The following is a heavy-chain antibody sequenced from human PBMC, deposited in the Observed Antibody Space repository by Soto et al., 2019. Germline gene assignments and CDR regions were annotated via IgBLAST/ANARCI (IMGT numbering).Heavy chain of an antibody. D-gene: IGHD5-12*01. CDR3: AKAYGYSGYDPPY. Sequence: EVQLLESGGGLVQPGGSLRLSCAASGFTFSSYAMSWVRQAPGKGLEWVSAISGSGSSTYYADSVKGRFTISKDNSKNTLQLEMNGVRAEDTDVYYCAKAYGYSGYDPPYWGQGTLVIV. V-gene: IGHV3-23*01. J-gene: IGHJ4*02. CDR1: GFTFSSYA. CDR2: ISGSGSST.